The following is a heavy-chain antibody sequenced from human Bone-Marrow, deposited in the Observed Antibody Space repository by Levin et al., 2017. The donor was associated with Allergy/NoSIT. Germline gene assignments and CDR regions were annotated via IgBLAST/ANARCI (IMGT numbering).Heavy chain of an antibody. V-gene: IGHV3-30*18. Sequence: GGSLRLSCAASGFTFSDYGMHWVRQAPGQGLQWVADISFGGRNKYFADSVKGRFIISRDNSKNTVNLQMHSLRTVDTAVYYCAKDGITARELDYWGQGTLVTVSP. CDR1: GFTFSDYG. D-gene: IGHD5-18*01. J-gene: IGHJ4*02. CDR3: AKDGITARELDY. CDR2: ISFGGRNK.